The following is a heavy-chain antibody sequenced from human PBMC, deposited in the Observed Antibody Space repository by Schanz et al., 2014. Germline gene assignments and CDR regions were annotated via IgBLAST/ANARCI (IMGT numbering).Heavy chain of an antibody. Sequence: VQLVESGGGLVKPGGSLRLSCAASGLTFSDYYMSWIRQAPGKGLEWVSIIYSGVSTYYADSVKGRFTISRDNSKNTLYLQMNSLRVEDTAVYYCARQPGRITVSGVVSNWFDPWGQGTLVTVSS. CDR2: IYSGVST. CDR3: ARQPGRITVSGVVSNWFDP. J-gene: IGHJ5*02. CDR1: GLTFSDYY. V-gene: IGHV3-66*04. D-gene: IGHD3-3*01.